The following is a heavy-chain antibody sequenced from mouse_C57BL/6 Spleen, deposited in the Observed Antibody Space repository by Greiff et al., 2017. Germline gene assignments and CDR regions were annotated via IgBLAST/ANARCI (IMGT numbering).Heavy chain of an antibody. J-gene: IGHJ2*01. CDR3: ARRGLYGSSYEDFDY. V-gene: IGHV1-50*01. CDR2: IDHSDSYT. CDR1: GYTFTSYW. Sequence: QVQLKQPGAELVKPGASVKLSCKASGYTFTSYWMQWVKQRPGQGLEWIGEIDHSDSYTNYNQKFKGKATLTVDTSSSTAYMQLSSLTSEDSAVYYCARRGLYGSSYEDFDYWGQGTTLTVSS. D-gene: IGHD1-1*01.